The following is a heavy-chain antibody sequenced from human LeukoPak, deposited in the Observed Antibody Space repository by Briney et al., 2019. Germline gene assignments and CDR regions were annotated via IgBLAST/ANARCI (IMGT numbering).Heavy chain of an antibody. CDR3: ARVIGYYGSGRNYYFDC. Sequence: GGSLRLSCAASGFIFSDYEMNWVRQAPGKGLEWVSYINSGGDGIFYADSVEGRFTVSRDNAKNSMYLQMDSLRAEDTAVYFCARVIGYYGSGRNYYFDCWGQGTLVTVSS. CDR2: INSGGDGI. J-gene: IGHJ4*02. CDR1: GFIFSDYE. V-gene: IGHV3-48*03. D-gene: IGHD3-10*01.